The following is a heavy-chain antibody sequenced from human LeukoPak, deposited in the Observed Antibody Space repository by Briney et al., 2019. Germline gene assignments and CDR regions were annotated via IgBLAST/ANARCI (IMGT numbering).Heavy chain of an antibody. CDR3: AKYDVGTGMVLGHLDY. J-gene: IGHJ4*02. D-gene: IGHD5-18*01. V-gene: IGHV3-48*01. CDR1: GFIFSSYS. Sequence: GGSLRLSCAASGFIFSSYSMNWVRQAPGKGLEWVSYISSSGSTIYYADSVKGRFTISRDNAKNSLYLQMNSLRAEDTTVYYCAKYDVGTGMVLGHLDYWGQGTLVTVSS. CDR2: ISSSGSTI.